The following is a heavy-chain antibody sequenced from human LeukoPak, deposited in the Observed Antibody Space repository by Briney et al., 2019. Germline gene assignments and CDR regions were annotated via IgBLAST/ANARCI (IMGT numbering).Heavy chain of an antibody. J-gene: IGHJ4*02. CDR1: GYTFIAYY. V-gene: IGHV1-2*02. D-gene: IGHD6-13*01. Sequence: ASVKVSCKASGYTFIAYYMHWMRQAPGQRLEWMGWINPSNGGTNFAQKFQGGVTMTRDTSISTAYMELSRLRSDDTAVYYCARDPGAQIYAGTLASDYWGQGTLVTVSS. CDR2: INPSNGGT. CDR3: ARDPGAQIYAGTLASDY.